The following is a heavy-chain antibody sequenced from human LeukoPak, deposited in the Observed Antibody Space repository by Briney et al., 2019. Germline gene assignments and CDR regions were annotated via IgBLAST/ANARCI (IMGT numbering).Heavy chain of an antibody. CDR2: IYSGGST. Sequence: GGSLRLSCAASGLTVSSNYMSWVRQAPGKGLEWVSVIYSGGSTYYADSVKGRFTISRDNAKNSLYLQMNSLRAEDTAVYYCARDSSGWYRLDYWGQGTLVTVPS. J-gene: IGHJ4*02. CDR3: ARDSSGWYRLDY. D-gene: IGHD6-19*01. CDR1: GLTVSSNY. V-gene: IGHV3-66*01.